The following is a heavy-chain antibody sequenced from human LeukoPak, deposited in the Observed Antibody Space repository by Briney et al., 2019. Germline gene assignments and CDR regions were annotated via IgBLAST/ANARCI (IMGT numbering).Heavy chain of an antibody. D-gene: IGHD4-17*01. V-gene: IGHV1-3*01. J-gene: IGHJ4*02. CDR3: ARARWTSTVTTYYLDF. CDR2: INAGNGKI. CDR1: GYTFSDYA. Sequence: ASVKVSCKTSGYTFSDYAVQWVRPAPGQRLEWMGWINAGNGKIRYSQKFQDRVTISRDTSATTAYLDLSSLKSEDTAVYYCARARWTSTVTTYYLDFWGQGTLVTVSS.